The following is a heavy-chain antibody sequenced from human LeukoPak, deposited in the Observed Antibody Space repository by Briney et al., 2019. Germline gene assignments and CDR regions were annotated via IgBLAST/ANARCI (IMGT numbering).Heavy chain of an antibody. CDR3: AQGSDFDY. CDR1: GFTFSSYT. Sequence: KPGGSLRLSCVASGFTFSSYTMNWVRQAPGKGLEFVSSITRSSDYIYYADSVKGRFTISRDNAKHSVYLQMSSLRAEDTAVYYCAQGSDFDYWGQGTPVTVSS. V-gene: IGHV3-21*01. CDR2: ITRSSDYI. J-gene: IGHJ4*02. D-gene: IGHD1-26*01.